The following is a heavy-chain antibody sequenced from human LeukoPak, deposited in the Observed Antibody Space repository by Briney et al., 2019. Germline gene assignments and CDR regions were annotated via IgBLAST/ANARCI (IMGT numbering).Heavy chain of an antibody. J-gene: IGHJ1*01. V-gene: IGHV3-53*01. D-gene: IGHD2-21*02. Sequence: GGSLRLSCAASGFTVSSTYMSWVRQAPGKGLEWVSVIYSGGNIYYIESVKGRFTISRDTSKNTLYLQMNSLRAEDTAVYYCTRGEADVTAPHSWGQGTLVTVSS. CDR3: TRGEADVTAPHS. CDR2: IYSGGNI. CDR1: GFTVSSTY.